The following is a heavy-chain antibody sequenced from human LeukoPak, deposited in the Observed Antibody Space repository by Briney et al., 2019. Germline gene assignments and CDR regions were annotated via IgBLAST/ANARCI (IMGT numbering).Heavy chain of an antibody. CDR2: ISGSGGST. D-gene: IGHD4-17*01. J-gene: IGHJ3*02. V-gene: IGHV3-23*01. Sequence: GGSLRLSCAASGFTFSSYAMSWVRQAPGKGLEWVSAISGSGGSTYYADSVKGRFTISRDNSKNTLYLQVNSLRAEDTAVYYCANRAGTTVTTIGYAFDIWGQGTMVTVSS. CDR3: ANRAGTTVTTIGYAFDI. CDR1: GFTFSSYA.